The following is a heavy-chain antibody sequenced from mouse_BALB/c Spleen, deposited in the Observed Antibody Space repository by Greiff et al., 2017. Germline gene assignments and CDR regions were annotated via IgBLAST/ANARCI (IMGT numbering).Heavy chain of an antibody. CDR3: ARGTLTTVVATRNYAMDY. D-gene: IGHD1-1*01. J-gene: IGHJ4*01. CDR1: GYTFTDYA. V-gene: IGHV1S137*01. CDR2: IGTYYGDA. Sequence: QVQLQQSGAELVRPGVSVKISCKGSGYTFTDYAMHWVKQSHAKSLEWIGVIGTYYGDASYNQKFKGKATMTVDKSSSTAYMELARLTSEDSAIYYCARGTLTTVVATRNYAMDYWGQGTSVTVSS.